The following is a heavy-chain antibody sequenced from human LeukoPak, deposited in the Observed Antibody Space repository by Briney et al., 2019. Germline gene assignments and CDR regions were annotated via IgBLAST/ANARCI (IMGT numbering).Heavy chain of an antibody. J-gene: IGHJ4*02. D-gene: IGHD6-13*01. CDR1: GFTFSSYS. Sequence: PGGSLRLSCAASGFTFSSYSMNWVRQAPGKGLEWVSSISSSSSYIYYADSVKGRFTISRDNAKNSLCLQMNSLRAEDTAVYYCARDRSIAAAGTLFTDYWGQGTLVTVSS. V-gene: IGHV3-21*01. CDR2: ISSSSSYI. CDR3: ARDRSIAAAGTLFTDY.